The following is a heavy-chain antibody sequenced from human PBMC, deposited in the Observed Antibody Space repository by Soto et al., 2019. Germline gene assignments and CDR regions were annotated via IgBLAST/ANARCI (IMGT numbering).Heavy chain of an antibody. Sequence: PGGSLRLSCAASGFTFSSYTMNWVRQTPGKGLEWVSSIGGSTNYIYYADSVKGRFTISRDNTKSSLYLRMNSLRAEDTAVYYCARDLSPSDYYDGDAFDIWGQGTTVTVSS. CDR2: IGGSTNYI. V-gene: IGHV3-21*01. CDR3: ARDLSPSDYYDGDAFDI. D-gene: IGHD3-22*01. J-gene: IGHJ3*02. CDR1: GFTFSSYT.